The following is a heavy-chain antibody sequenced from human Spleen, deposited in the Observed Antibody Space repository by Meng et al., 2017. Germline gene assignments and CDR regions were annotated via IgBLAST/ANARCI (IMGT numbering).Heavy chain of an antibody. J-gene: IGHJ6*02. CDR3: TSSAGNKNYFFYYGLDV. V-gene: IGHV3-49*04. D-gene: IGHD1/OR15-1a*01. Sequence: GESLKISCSGSGISFDDYAMSWVRQAPGKGLEWVGFIRSNAYGETTEYAASVKGRFTISRDDSKSIAYLQMNSLKTEDTAVYYCTSSAGNKNYFFYYGLDVWGQGTTVTVSS. CDR1: GISFDDYA. CDR2: IRSNAYGETT.